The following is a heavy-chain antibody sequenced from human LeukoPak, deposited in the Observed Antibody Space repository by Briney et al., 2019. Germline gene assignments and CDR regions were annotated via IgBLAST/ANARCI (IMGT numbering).Heavy chain of an antibody. CDR2: INHSGST. CDR1: GGSFSGYY. D-gene: IGHD3-10*01. CDR3: ATRQEYYYGSGSYYYNDY. Sequence: SETLSLTCAVYGGSFSGYYWSWIRQPPGKGLEWIGEINHSGSTNYNPSLKSRVTISVDTSKNQFSLKLSSVTAADTAVYYCATRQEYYYGSGSYYYNDYWGQGTLVTVSS. V-gene: IGHV4-34*01. J-gene: IGHJ4*02.